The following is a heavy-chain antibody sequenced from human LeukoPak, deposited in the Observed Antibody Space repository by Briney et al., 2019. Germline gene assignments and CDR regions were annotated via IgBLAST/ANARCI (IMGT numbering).Heavy chain of an antibody. CDR3: ARDPQGYFDL. CDR2: IYYSGST. CDR1: GGSVSSGSYY. Sequence: SETLSLTCTVSGGSVSSGSYYWSWIRQPPGKGLEWIGYIYYSGSTNYNPSLKSRVTISVDTSKNQFSLKLSSMTAADTAVYYCARDPQGYFDLWGRGTLVTVSS. V-gene: IGHV4-61*01. J-gene: IGHJ2*01.